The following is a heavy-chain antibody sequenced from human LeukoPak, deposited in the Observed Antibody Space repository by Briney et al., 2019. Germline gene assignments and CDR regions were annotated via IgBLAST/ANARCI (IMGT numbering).Heavy chain of an antibody. V-gene: IGHV3-30*04. Sequence: GGSLRLSCAASGFTFSSYAMHWVRQAPGKGLEWVAVISYDGSNKYYADSVKGRFTISRDNSKNTLYLQMNSLRAEDTAVYYCAKRRGTYYDFWSGYGAFDIWGQGTMVTVSS. J-gene: IGHJ3*02. D-gene: IGHD3-3*01. CDR1: GFTFSSYA. CDR3: AKRRGTYYDFWSGYGAFDI. CDR2: ISYDGSNK.